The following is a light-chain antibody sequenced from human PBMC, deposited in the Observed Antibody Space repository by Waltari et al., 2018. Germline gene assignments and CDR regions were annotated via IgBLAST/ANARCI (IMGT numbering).Light chain of an antibody. J-gene: IGKJ2*01. CDR3: QQSYTTPQT. CDR2: AAS. CDR1: QNIDTY. V-gene: IGKV1-39*01. Sequence: DIQMTQSPSTLSASVGDRVTMTCRAGQNIDTYLSWYQQRPGRAARLLIFAASNLHSGVPSRFSGSGSGTEFTLTISTLQLEDFATYYCQQSYTTPQTFGPGTKLDIK.